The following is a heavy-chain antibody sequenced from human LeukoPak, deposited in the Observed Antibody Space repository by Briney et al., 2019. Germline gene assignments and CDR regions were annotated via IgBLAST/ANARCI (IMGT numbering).Heavy chain of an antibody. CDR3: ARENGYKYDY. J-gene: IGHJ4*02. D-gene: IGHD5-24*01. CDR1: GYSISSGYY. V-gene: IGHV4-38-2*02. Sequence: SETLSLTCTGSGYSISSGYYWGWIRQPPGKGLEWIVSIYHSGSTYYNPSLKSRVTISVDTSKNQFSLKLSSVTAADTAVYYCARENGYKYDYWGQGTLVTVSS. CDR2: IYHSGST.